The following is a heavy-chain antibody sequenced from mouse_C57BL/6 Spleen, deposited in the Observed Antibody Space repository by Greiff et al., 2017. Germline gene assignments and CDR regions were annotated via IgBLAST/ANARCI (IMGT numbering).Heavy chain of an antibody. D-gene: IGHD1-1*01. J-gene: IGHJ2*01. V-gene: IGHV1-54*01. CDR3: ARGTTVVARYFDY. CDR1: GYAFTNYL. CDR2: INPGSGGT. Sequence: VQLQQSGAELVRPGTSVKVSCKASGYAFTNYLIEWVKQRPGQGLEWIGVINPGSGGTNYNEKFKGKATLTADKSSSTAYMQLSSLTSEDSAVYFCARGTTVVARYFDYWGQGTTLTVSS.